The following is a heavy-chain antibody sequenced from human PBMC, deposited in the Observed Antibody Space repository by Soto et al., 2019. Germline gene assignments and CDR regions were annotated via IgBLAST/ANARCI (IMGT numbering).Heavy chain of an antibody. Sequence: ESCPTLVNPTQTLTLTCTFSGFSLSTSGMCVSWIRQPPGKALEWLALIDWDDDKYYSTSLKTRLTISKDTSKNQVVLTMTNMDPVDTATYYCARIQVGAHRAGTIHGAFDIWGQGTMVTVSS. J-gene: IGHJ3*02. CDR3: ARIQVGAHRAGTIHGAFDI. D-gene: IGHD1-26*01. CDR2: IDWDDDK. CDR1: GFSLSTSGMC. V-gene: IGHV2-70*01.